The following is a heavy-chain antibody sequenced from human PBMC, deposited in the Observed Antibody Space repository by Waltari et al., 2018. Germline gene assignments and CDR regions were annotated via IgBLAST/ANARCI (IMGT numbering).Heavy chain of an antibody. CDR2: ISYAGAT. CDR3: ATYIGASVGTAAFDV. V-gene: IGHV4-39*01. CDR1: VGSITSNRHY. Sequence: QLQLQESGPGLVKPSETLSLTCSVSVGSITSNRHYWGWIRQPLGQGLEWIGTISYAGATYSSPSLNSRVTVSRDTSKNQLSLTLGSVTASDTAVYYCATYIGASVGTAAFDVWGQGAMVTVSS. J-gene: IGHJ3*01. D-gene: IGHD5-12*01.